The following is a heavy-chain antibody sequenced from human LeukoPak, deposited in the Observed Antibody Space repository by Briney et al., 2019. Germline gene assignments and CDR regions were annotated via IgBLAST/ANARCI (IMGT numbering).Heavy chain of an antibody. J-gene: IGHJ4*02. CDR1: GGSFSGYY. CDR2: IYYSGST. D-gene: IGHD2/OR15-2a*01. Sequence: PSETLSLTCAVYGGSFSGYYWSWIRQPPGKGLEWIGYIYYSGSTNYNPSLKSRVTISVDTSKNQFSLKLSSVTAADTAVYYCAREGRTFHFDYWGQGTLVTVSS. V-gene: IGHV4-59*01. CDR3: AREGRTFHFDY.